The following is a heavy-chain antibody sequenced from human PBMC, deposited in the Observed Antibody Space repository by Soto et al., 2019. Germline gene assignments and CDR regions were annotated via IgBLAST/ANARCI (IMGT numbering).Heavy chain of an antibody. V-gene: IGHV4-31*01. CDR2: IYYNGST. CDR1: VGSMSSGGYY. D-gene: IGHD1-26*01. J-gene: IGHJ6*02. Sequence: SETLSLTCTVSVGSMSSGGYYWSWIRQHPGKGLEWIGYIYYNGSTYYTPSLKSLVTISVDPSKNQFSLKLSSVTAADTAVYYCARWDRDYYRMDVWAQGTT. CDR3: ARWDRDYYRMDV.